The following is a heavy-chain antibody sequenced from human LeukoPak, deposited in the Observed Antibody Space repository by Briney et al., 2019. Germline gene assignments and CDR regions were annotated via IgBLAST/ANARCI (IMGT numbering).Heavy chain of an antibody. J-gene: IGHJ4*02. D-gene: IGHD3-22*01. CDR1: GGSFSGYY. V-gene: IGHV4-34*01. CDR3: ARGTYYYDSSGYSYYFDY. Sequence: SETLSLTCAVYGGSFSGYYWSWIRQPPGKGLEWIGEINHSGSTNYNPSLKSRVTISVDTSKNQFSLKLSSVTAADTAVYCCARGTYYYDSSGYSYYFDYWGQGTLVTVSS. CDR2: INHSGST.